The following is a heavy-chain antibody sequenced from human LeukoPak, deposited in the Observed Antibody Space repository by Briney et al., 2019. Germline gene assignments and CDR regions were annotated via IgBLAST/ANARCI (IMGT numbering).Heavy chain of an antibody. CDR1: GYTFTSYD. V-gene: IGHV1-8*01. Sequence: ASVKVSCKASGYTFTSYDINWVRQATGQGLEWMGWMNPNSGNTGYAQKFQGRVTMTRNTSISTAYMELSSLRSEDTAVYYCARFWSVGGSCYSPVCGMDVWGQGTTVTVSS. CDR2: MNPNSGNT. J-gene: IGHJ6*02. CDR3: ARFWSVGGSCYSPVCGMDV. D-gene: IGHD2-15*01.